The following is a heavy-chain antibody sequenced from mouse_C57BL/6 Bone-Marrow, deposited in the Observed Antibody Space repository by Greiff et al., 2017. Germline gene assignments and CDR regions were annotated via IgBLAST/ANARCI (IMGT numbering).Heavy chain of an antibody. CDR2: ISSGGSYT. Sequence: ELQVVESGGDLVKPGGSLKLSCAASGFTFSSYGMSWVRQTPDKRLEWVATISSGGSYTYYPDSVKGRFTISRDNAKNTLYLQMSSLKSEDTAMYYCARLPYYYGSSYGWFAYWGQGTLVTVSA. CDR1: GFTFSSYG. V-gene: IGHV5-6*01. CDR3: ARLPYYYGSSYGWFAY. D-gene: IGHD1-1*01. J-gene: IGHJ3*01.